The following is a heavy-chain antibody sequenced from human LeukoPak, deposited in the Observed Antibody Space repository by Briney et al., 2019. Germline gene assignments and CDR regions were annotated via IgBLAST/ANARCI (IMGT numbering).Heavy chain of an antibody. CDR3: ARAPAYYYYSSGYYGNDY. CDR1: GGSFSGYY. CDR2: INHSGST. V-gene: IGHV4-34*01. J-gene: IGHJ4*02. D-gene: IGHD3-22*01. Sequence: SETLSLTCAVYGGSFSGYYWSWIRQPPGKGLEWIGEINHSGSTNYNPSLKSRVTISVDTSKNQFSLKLSSVTAADTAVYYCARAPAYYYYSSGYYGNDYWGQGTLVTVSS.